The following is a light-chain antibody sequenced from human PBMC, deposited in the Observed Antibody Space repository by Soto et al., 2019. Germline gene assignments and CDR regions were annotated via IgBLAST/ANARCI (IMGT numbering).Light chain of an antibody. CDR1: QSVATN. J-gene: IGKJ1*01. CDR3: QQDNDLRRT. V-gene: IGKV3-15*01. CDR2: GAS. Sequence: VMTQSPATLSVSPGERVTLSCRASQSVATNLAWYQQRPGQAPRLLIYGASKRAIGLPARFSGSGSGTEFTLTISSLQSEDFAVYYCQQDNDLRRTLGQGTKVDTK.